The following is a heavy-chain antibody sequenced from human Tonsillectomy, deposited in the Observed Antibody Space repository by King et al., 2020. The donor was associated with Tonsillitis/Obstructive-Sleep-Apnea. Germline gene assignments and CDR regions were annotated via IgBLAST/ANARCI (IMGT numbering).Heavy chain of an antibody. J-gene: IGHJ3*02. CDR1: GFTFSSYA. CDR3: AKPSLTGNVGAFDI. CDR2: LTNSGANT. D-gene: IGHD1-14*01. Sequence: VQLVESGGGLVQPGGSLRLSCAASGFTFSSYAMGWVRQAPGKGLEWVSSLTNSGANTYYADSVKGRFTISRDNSRNSLYLQMNSLRADDTAAYYCAKPSLTGNVGAFDIWGQGTSVTVSS. V-gene: IGHV3-23*04.